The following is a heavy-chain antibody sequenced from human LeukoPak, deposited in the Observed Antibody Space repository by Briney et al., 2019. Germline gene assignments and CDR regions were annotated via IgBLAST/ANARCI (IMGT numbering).Heavy chain of an antibody. V-gene: IGHV4-34*01. CDR2: INHSGST. Sequence: SETLSLTCAVYGGSFSGYYWSWIRQPPGKGLEWIGEINHSGSTNYNPSLKSRVTMSVDTSKNQFSLKLSSVTAADTAVYHCARVRHREVVTSYYYYYYYMDVWGKGTTVTVSS. D-gene: IGHD3-22*01. CDR1: GGSFSGYY. CDR3: ARVRHREVVTSYYYYYYYMDV. J-gene: IGHJ6*03.